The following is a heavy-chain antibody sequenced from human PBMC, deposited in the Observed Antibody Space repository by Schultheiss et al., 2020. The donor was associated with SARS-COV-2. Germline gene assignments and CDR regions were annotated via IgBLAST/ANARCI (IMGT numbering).Heavy chain of an antibody. CDR3: ASADGYASFDY. J-gene: IGHJ4*02. Sequence: GESLKISCAASGFTFSNYGMHWVRQAPGKGLEWEAVISYDGSNKYYADSVKGRFTISRDNSKNTLYLQMNSLRAEDTAVYYCASADGYASFDYWGQGTLVTVSS. V-gene: IGHV3-30*03. CDR2: ISYDGSNK. D-gene: IGHD5-24*01. CDR1: GFTFSNYG.